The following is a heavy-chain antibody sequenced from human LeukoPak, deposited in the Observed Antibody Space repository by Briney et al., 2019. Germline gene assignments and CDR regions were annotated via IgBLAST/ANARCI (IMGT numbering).Heavy chain of an antibody. V-gene: IGHV3-23*01. CDR2: ISGSGGST. D-gene: IGHD3-9*01. J-gene: IGHJ4*02. CDR1: GFTVSSNY. CDR3: AKVYDILTGYAYFDY. Sequence: PGGSLRLSCAASGFTVSSNYMSWVRQAPGKGLEWVSAISGSGGSTYYADSVKGRFTISRDNSKNTLYLQMNSLRAEDTAVYYCAKVYDILTGYAYFDYWGQGTLVTVSS.